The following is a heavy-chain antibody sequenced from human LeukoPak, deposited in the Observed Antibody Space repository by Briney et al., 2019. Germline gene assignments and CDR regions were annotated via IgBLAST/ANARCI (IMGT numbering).Heavy chain of an antibody. V-gene: IGHV3-49*04. CDR3: RAYYYYYGMDV. Sequence: GGSLRLSCTASGFTCGEYAMSWVRQAPGKGLEGVGFIRSKAYGGTTEYAASVKGRFTISRDDSKSIAYLQMNSLKTEDTAVYYCRAYYYYYGMDVWGKGTTVTVSS. CDR1: GFTCGEYA. J-gene: IGHJ6*04. CDR2: IRSKAYGGTT.